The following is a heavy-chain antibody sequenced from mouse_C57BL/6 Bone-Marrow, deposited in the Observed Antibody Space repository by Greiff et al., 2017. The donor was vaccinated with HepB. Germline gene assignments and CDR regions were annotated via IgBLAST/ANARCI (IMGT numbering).Heavy chain of an antibody. J-gene: IGHJ2*01. D-gene: IGHD1-1*01. CDR1: GYSFTGYY. Sequence: VQLQQSGPELVKPGASVKISCKASGYSFTGYYMIWVKQSPEKSLEWIGEINPSTGGTTYNQKFKAKATLTVDKSSSTAYMQLKSLTSEDSAVYYCSRSFTTVVATNFDYWGQGTTLTVSS. CDR3: SRSFTTVVATNFDY. CDR2: INPSTGGT. V-gene: IGHV1-42*01.